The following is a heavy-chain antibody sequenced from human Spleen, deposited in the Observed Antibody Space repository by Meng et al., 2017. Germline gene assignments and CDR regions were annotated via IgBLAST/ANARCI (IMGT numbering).Heavy chain of an antibody. D-gene: IGHD3-22*01. CDR3: AREDSRGLNFDS. J-gene: IGHJ4*02. CDR1: GGSINSSVHY. V-gene: IGHV4-31*03. Sequence: QLQESAPALVKPCQILSLPCTVSGGSINSSVHYWSWIRQHPGKGLEWIGYNYYSGNTHYNPSLKSRASISVDTSKNQFSLKLSSVTVADTDMYYCAREDSRGLNFDSWGKGTLVTVSS. CDR2: NYYSGNT.